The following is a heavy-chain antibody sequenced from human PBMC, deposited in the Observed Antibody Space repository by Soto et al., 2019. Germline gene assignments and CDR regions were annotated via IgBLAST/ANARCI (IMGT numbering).Heavy chain of an antibody. V-gene: IGHV3-33*01. CDR3: ASSTVTTLFDY. Sequence: QVQLVESGGGVVQPGRSLRLSCAASGFTFSSYGMHWVRQAPGKGLEWVAVIWYDGSNKYYADSVKGRFTISRDNSKNPLYLQMNSLRAEDTAVYYCASSTVTTLFDYWGQGTLVTVSS. CDR1: GFTFSSYG. CDR2: IWYDGSNK. J-gene: IGHJ4*02. D-gene: IGHD4-17*01.